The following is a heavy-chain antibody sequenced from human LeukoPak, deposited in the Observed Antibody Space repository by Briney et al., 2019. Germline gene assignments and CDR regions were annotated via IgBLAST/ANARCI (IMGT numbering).Heavy chain of an antibody. CDR2: IYYTGTT. J-gene: IGHJ4*02. V-gene: IGHV4-59*01. CDR3: ARTEYYFDY. CDR1: GDPIRSSY. D-gene: IGHD3-10*01. Sequence: SETLSLTCTVSGDPIRSSYWSWTRQPPGKGLEWIGYIYYTGTTTYNPTLKRRVTISVDTSKNQFSLNLSSVTAADTAVYYCARTEYYFDYWGQGTLVTVSS.